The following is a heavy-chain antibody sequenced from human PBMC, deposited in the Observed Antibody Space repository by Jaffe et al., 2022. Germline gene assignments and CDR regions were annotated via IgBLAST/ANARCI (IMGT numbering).Heavy chain of an antibody. D-gene: IGHD4-17*01. CDR2: ISTSGST. CDR3: ARWTTVSGDFDS. V-gene: IGHV4-61*02. Sequence: QVQLQESGPGLVMPSQTLSLTCTVSGGSISSGSYYWSWIRQPAGKGLEWIGRISTSGSTNYNPSLKSRVTISLDTSKNQFSLTVSSVTAADTAVYYCARWTTVSGDFDSWGQGALVAVSS. J-gene: IGHJ4*02. CDR1: GGSISSGSYY.